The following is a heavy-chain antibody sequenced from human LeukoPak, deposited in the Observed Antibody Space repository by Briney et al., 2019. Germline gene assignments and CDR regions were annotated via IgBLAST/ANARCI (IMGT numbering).Heavy chain of an antibody. D-gene: IGHD3-16*02. CDR2: TSNDGSNK. CDR3: AREWHTGLIAY. V-gene: IGHV3-30*03. Sequence: PGGSLRLSCAASGFTVSSNYMSWVRQAPGKGLECVAVTSNDGSNKSYADSVKGRFTISRDNSKNTLYLQMNSLRAEDTAVYYCAREWHTGLIAYWGQGTLVSVSS. J-gene: IGHJ4*02. CDR1: GFTVSSNY.